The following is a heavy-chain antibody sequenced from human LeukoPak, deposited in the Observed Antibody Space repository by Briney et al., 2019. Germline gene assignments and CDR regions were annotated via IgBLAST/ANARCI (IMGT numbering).Heavy chain of an antibody. Sequence: SETLSLTCNVSGGSVISGTYYWTWIRQPPGKGLEWIGYIYYNGSTNYSPSLKSRVTISVDTSKNRFSLKLTSVTPADTAVYYCARERVYCSGGSCYSRSYWGQGTLVTVSS. D-gene: IGHD2-15*01. V-gene: IGHV4-61*01. J-gene: IGHJ4*02. CDR1: GGSVISGTYY. CDR2: IYYNGST. CDR3: ARERVYCSGGSCYSRSY.